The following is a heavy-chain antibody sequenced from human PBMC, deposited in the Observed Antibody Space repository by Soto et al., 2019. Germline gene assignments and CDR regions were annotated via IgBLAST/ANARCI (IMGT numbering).Heavy chain of an antibody. V-gene: IGHV3-33*01. J-gene: IGHJ4*02. CDR3: ARGGKWKLLLRL. CDR1: GFSFSDYG. CDR2: IWYDGSVR. Sequence: QVQLVESGGGVVRPGTSLRLSCEGSGFSFSDYGMNWVRQAPGKGLEWVAVIWYDGSVRRYADSVKGRFTISRDISKNTLYLQMNSLRVEDTAVYFCARGGKWKLLLRLWGQGTLVTVSS. D-gene: IGHD1-26*01.